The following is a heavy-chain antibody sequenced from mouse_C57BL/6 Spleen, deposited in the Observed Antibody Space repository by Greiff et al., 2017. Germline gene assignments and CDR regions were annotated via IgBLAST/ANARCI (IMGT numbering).Heavy chain of an antibody. D-gene: IGHD4-1*01. J-gene: IGHJ4*01. V-gene: IGHV10-1*01. Sequence: EVKLMESGGGLVQPKGSLKLSCASSGFSFNTYAMNLVRQAPGLGLEWVARLRSKRNNYATYYADSLKDRFTISRDDSESMLYLQRNNLKTEDTAMYYCVRHWAREGYAMDYWGRGTSVTVAS. CDR2: LRSKRNNYAT. CDR1: GFSFNTYA. CDR3: VRHWAREGYAMDY.